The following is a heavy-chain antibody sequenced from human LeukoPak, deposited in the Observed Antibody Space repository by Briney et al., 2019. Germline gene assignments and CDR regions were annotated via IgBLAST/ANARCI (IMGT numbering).Heavy chain of an antibody. J-gene: IGHJ5*02. D-gene: IGHD5-12*01. CDR2: INPSGDNT. Sequence: ASVKVSCKASGYTFTNNFMHWVRQAPGQGLEWMGIINPSGDNTWYAQKFQGRVTMTRDMATSTDYMEVSSLRSEDTAVYYCARDNSVGDSAWWFDPWGRGTLVTVSS. CDR1: GYTFTNNF. CDR3: ARDNSVGDSAWWFDP. V-gene: IGHV1-46*01.